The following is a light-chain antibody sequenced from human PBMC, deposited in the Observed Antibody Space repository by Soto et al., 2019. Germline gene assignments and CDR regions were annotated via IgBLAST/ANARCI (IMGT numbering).Light chain of an antibody. CDR2: DAS. Sequence: DIQMTQSPSTLSASVGARVTITCRASQSISSWLAWYQQKPGKAPKVLIYDASSLESGVPSRFSGSGSGTEFTLTISSLQPDEFATYFCQQYSSYSRTFGQGTKVEIK. CDR1: QSISSW. CDR3: QQYSSYSRT. J-gene: IGKJ1*01. V-gene: IGKV1-5*01.